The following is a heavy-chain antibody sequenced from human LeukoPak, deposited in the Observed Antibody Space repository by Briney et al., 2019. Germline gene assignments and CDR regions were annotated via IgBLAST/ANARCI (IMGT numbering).Heavy chain of an antibody. CDR1: GYHFSSYW. Sequence: GGSLQIPCQGSGYHFSSYWIVWARQLPGKGLEWMGIVYPGDSDTRYSPSFQGQVTISAAKSISTAYLQWSSRKASDTAMYYCARLWVATLDSWGQGTLVTVSS. CDR3: ARLWVATLDS. J-gene: IGHJ4*02. CDR2: VYPGDSDT. V-gene: IGHV5-51*01. D-gene: IGHD5-12*01.